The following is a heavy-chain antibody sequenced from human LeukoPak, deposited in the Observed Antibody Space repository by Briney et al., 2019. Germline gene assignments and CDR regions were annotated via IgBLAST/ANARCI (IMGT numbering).Heavy chain of an antibody. J-gene: IGHJ4*02. D-gene: IGHD4-17*01. CDR2: ISYDGSNK. V-gene: IGHV3-30*03. CDR3: ASELYGDYDY. CDR1: GFTFSSYG. Sequence: GGSLRLSCAASGFTFSSYGMHWVRQAPGKGLEWVAVISYDGSNKYYADSVKGRFTISRDNSKNTLYLQMNSLRAEDTAVYYCASELYGDYDYWGQGTLVTVSS.